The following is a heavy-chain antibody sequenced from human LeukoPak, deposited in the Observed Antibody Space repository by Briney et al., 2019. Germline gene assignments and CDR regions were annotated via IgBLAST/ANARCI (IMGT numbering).Heavy chain of an antibody. CDR3: ARGDGWYWP. Sequence: PSETLSLTCTVSGGSMSGYNWSWIRKPPGKGLEWIGYIHVSGSANYNPSLTSRVTISVDTSNNRFSLKMSSVTAADTAVYYCARGDGWYWPWGQGTLVTVSS. J-gene: IGHJ5*02. CDR2: IHVSGSA. D-gene: IGHD6-19*01. CDR1: GGSMSGYN. V-gene: IGHV4-59*01.